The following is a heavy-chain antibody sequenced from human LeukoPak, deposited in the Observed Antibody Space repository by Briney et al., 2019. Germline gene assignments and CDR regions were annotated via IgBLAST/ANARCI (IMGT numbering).Heavy chain of an antibody. CDR2: IYYSGST. CDR3: ARALWTYGSGSYYYYYYMDV. V-gene: IGHV4-59*01. D-gene: IGHD3-10*01. Sequence: SETLSLTCTVSGGSISSYYWGWIRQPPGKGLEWIGYIYYSGSTNYNPSLKSRVTISVDTSKNQFSLKLSSVTAADTAVYYCARALWTYGSGSYYYYYYMDVWGKGTTVTVSS. J-gene: IGHJ6*03. CDR1: GGSISSYY.